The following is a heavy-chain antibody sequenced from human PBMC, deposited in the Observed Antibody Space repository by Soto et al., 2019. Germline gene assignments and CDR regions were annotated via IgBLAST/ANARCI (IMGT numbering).Heavy chain of an antibody. Sequence: GGSLRLSCAASGFTFSSYGMHWVRQAPGKGLEWVAVISYDGSNKYYADSVKGRFTISRDNSKNTLYLQMNSLRAEDTAVYYCAKMPDCGGDCSQIGDYYYYGMDVWGQGTTVTVSS. D-gene: IGHD2-21*02. CDR3: AKMPDCGGDCSQIGDYYYYGMDV. CDR1: GFTFSSYG. V-gene: IGHV3-30*18. J-gene: IGHJ6*02. CDR2: ISYDGSNK.